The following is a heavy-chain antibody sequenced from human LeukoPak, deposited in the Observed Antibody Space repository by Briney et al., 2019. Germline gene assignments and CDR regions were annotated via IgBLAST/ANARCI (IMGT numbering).Heavy chain of an antibody. CDR2: IYYSGST. J-gene: IGHJ5*02. V-gene: IGHV4-59*01. D-gene: IGHD3-10*02. CDR3: ARGTFVRGGRGSWFDP. CDR1: GGSISSYY. Sequence: PSETLSLTCTVSGGSISSYYWSWIRQPPGKGLEWIGYIYYSGSTNYNPSLKSRVTISVDTSKNQFSLKLSSVTAADTAVYYCARGTFVRGGRGSWFDPWGQGTLVTVSS.